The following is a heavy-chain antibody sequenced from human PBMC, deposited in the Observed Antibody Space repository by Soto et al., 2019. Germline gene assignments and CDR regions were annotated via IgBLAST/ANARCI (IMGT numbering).Heavy chain of an antibody. CDR3: ARVKGITMVRGPRDGMXV. CDR1: GFTFSSYS. CDR2: ISSSSSYI. D-gene: IGHD3-10*01. V-gene: IGHV3-21*01. J-gene: IGHJ6*02. Sequence: GGSLRLSCAASGFTFSSYSMNWVRQAPGKGLEWVSSISSSSSYIYYADSVKGRFTISRDNAKNSLYLQMNSLRAEDTAVYYCARVKGITMVRGPRDGMXVWGQGATVTVSS.